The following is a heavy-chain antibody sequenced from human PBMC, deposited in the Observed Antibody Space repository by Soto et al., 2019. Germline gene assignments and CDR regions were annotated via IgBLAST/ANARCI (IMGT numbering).Heavy chain of an antibody. V-gene: IGHV4-59*01. CDR2: ISYSGST. J-gene: IGHJ6*02. D-gene: IGHD1-1*01. Sequence: QVQLQESGPGLVKPSETLSLTCTVSGGSISSYYWNWIRQPPGKGLEWIGYISYSGSTNYNPSLKSRVTISVDTSKHQFSLKLSSVTAADTAVYYCAREGTYKNYDYYGMDVWGQGTTVTVSS. CDR3: AREGTYKNYDYYGMDV. CDR1: GGSISSYY.